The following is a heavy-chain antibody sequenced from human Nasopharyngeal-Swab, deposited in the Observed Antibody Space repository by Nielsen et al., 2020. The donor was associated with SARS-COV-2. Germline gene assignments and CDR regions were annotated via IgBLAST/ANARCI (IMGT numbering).Heavy chain of an antibody. D-gene: IGHD1-26*01. V-gene: IGHV3-30-3*01. CDR2: ISYDGSNK. Sequence: SLKISCAASAFTFSSYAMHWVRQAPGKGLEWVAVISYDGSNKYYADSVKGRFTISRDNSKNTLYLQMNSLRAEDTAVYYCARDESGSSSFDYWGQGTLVTVSS. J-gene: IGHJ4*02. CDR1: AFTFSSYA. CDR3: ARDESGSSSFDY.